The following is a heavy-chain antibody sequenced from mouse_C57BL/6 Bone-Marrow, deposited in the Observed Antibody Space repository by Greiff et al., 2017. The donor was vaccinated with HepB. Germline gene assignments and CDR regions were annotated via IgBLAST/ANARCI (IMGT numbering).Heavy chain of an antibody. D-gene: IGHD2-3*01. J-gene: IGHJ4*01. V-gene: IGHV3-6*01. CDR2: ISYDGSN. CDR3: ASDLPDGYFPYYAMDY. Sequence: DVKLQESGPGLVKPSQSLSLTCSVTGYSITGGYYWNWIRQFPGNKLEWRGYISYDGSNNYNPSLKNQISITRDTSTNQFFLKLNSVTTEDTATYYCASDLPDGYFPYYAMDYWGKGTSVTVSS. CDR1: GYSITGGYY.